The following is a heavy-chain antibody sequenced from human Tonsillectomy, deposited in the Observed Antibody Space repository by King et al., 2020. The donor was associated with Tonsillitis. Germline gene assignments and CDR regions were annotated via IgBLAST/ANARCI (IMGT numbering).Heavy chain of an antibody. CDR2: ISGGDDVT. CDR1: GFTFSSYA. CDR3: AKGLFGSGSYYLSPQGYFDY. Sequence: VQLVESGGGLVQLGGSLRLSCSASGFTFSSYAMSWVRQAPGKGLEWVSAISGGDDVTYFADSARGRFTISRENSNNTLYLQMNSLRAEDTAVYYCAKGLFGSGSYYLSPQGYFDYWGQGTLVTVSS. V-gene: IGHV3-23*04. D-gene: IGHD3-10*01. J-gene: IGHJ4*02.